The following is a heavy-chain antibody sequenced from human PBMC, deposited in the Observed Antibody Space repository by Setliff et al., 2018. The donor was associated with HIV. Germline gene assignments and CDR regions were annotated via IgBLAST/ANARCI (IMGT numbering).Heavy chain of an antibody. CDR2: IHYSGST. CDR1: GDSISTGTYY. V-gene: IGHV4-31*03. CDR3: ARDNGRTNYYYYYGMDV. Sequence: SETLSLTCSVSGDSISTGTYYWGWIRQPPGKGLEWIGYIHYSGSTHYNPSLKSRVTISVDTSKNQFSLKLSSVTAADTAVYYCARDNGRTNYYYYYGMDVWGQGTTVTVSS. J-gene: IGHJ6*02.